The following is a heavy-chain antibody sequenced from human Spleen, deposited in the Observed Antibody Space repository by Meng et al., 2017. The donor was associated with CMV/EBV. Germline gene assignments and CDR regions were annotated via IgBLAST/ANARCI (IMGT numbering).Heavy chain of an antibody. D-gene: IGHD2-2*02. CDR3: ARVNGDCFSTICYKGWFDP. Sequence: VQREESGPGLVNPSQTLSLTCTVSGGSISSVSYYWSWIRQPAGKGLEWIGRIYTSGSTNYNPSLKSRVTISVDTSKNQFSLNLNSVTAADTAVYYCARVNGDCFSTICYKGWFDPWGQGTLVTVSS. CDR2: IYTSGST. J-gene: IGHJ5*02. V-gene: IGHV4-61*02. CDR1: GGSISSVSYY.